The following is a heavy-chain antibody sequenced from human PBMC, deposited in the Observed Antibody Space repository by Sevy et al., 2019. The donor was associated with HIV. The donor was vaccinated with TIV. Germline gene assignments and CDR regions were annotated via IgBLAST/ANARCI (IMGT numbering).Heavy chain of an antibody. Sequence: GGSLRLSCAASGFTFSNYWMHWVRQVPGKGPTWVSNIRGDGTTTVYADSVKGRFTISRDNAKNTLYLQMNNLRGEVTATYYCARYAYDSNFDYWGQGTLVTVSS. V-gene: IGHV3-74*01. CDR1: GFTFSNYW. D-gene: IGHD3-16*01. CDR3: ARYAYDSNFDY. CDR2: IRGDGTTT. J-gene: IGHJ4*02.